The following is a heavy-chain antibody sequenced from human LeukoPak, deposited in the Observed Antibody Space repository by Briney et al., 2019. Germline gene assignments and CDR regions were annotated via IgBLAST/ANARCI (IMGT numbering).Heavy chain of an antibody. V-gene: IGHV1-69*04. D-gene: IGHD2-2*01. CDR3: AREWHCSSTSCYGSWFDP. CDR1: GGTFSSYA. J-gene: IGHJ5*02. Sequence: SVKVSCKASGGTFSSYAISWVRQAPGQGLEWMGRIIPILGIANYAQKFQGRVTITADKSTSTAYMELSSLRSEDTAVYYCAREWHCSSTSCYGSWFDPWGQGTLVTVSS. CDR2: IIPILGIA.